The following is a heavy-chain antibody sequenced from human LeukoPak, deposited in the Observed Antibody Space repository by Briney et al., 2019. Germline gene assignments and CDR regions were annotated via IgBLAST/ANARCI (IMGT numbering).Heavy chain of an antibody. CDR3: ARGVSYGSGSYIGDP. Sequence: GGSLRLSCAASGFTFSSYAMSWVRQAPGKGLEWVSAISGSGGSTYYADSVKGRFTISRDNSKNTLYLQMNNLRAEDTAVYYCARGVSYGSGSYIGDPWGQGTLVTVSS. J-gene: IGHJ5*02. CDR2: ISGSGGST. D-gene: IGHD3-10*01. CDR1: GFTFSSYA. V-gene: IGHV3-23*01.